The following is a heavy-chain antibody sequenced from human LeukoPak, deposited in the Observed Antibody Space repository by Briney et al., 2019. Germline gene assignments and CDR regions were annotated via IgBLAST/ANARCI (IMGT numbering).Heavy chain of an antibody. Sequence: PSETLSLTCTVSGGYISSYYWSWIRQPAGKGLVWIGRIYTSGSTNYKPSLKSRVTMSVDTSKNQFSLKLNSVTAADTAVYYCARSHQRVGIEDYWGQGTLVTVSS. CDR1: GGYISSYY. CDR3: ARSHQRVGIEDY. V-gene: IGHV4-4*07. CDR2: IYTSGST. D-gene: IGHD1-26*01. J-gene: IGHJ4*02.